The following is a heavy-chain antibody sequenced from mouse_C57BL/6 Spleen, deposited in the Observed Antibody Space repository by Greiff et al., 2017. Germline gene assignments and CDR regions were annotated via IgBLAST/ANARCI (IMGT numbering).Heavy chain of an antibody. CDR1: GYAFSSSW. D-gene: IGHD2-2*01. CDR2: IYPGDGDT. Sequence: VQGVESGPELVKPGASVKISCKASGYAFSSSWMNWVKQRPGKGLEWIGRIYPGDGDTNYNGKFKGKATLTADKSSSTAYMQLSSLTSEDSAVYFCARASTVVTTAPFAYWGQGTLVTVSA. V-gene: IGHV1-82*01. CDR3: ARASTVVTTAPFAY. J-gene: IGHJ3*01.